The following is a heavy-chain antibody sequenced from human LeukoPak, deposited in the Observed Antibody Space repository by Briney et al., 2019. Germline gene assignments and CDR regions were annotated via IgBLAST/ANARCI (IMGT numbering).Heavy chain of an antibody. D-gene: IGHD3-3*01. CDR2: ISYDGSNK. V-gene: IGHV3-30*03. Sequence: GGSLRLSCAASGFTFNIYWMTWVRQAPGKGLEWVAVISYDGSNKYYADSVKGRFTISRDNSKNTLSLQMNSLRAEDTAVYYCARDHYGFWSGFFYWGQGTLVTVSS. CDR1: GFTFNIYW. J-gene: IGHJ4*02. CDR3: ARDHYGFWSGFFY.